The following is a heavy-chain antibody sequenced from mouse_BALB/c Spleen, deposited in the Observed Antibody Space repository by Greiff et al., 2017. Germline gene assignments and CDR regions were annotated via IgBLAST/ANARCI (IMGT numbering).Heavy chain of an antibody. CDR1: GDSITSGY. D-gene: IGHD4-1*02. CDR3: ARGGSTGRGFAY. V-gene: IGHV3-8*02. Sequence: EVKVVESGPSLVKPSQTLSLTCSVTGDSITSGYWNWIRKFPGNKLEYMGYISYSGSTYYNPSLKSRISITRDTSKNQYYLQLNSVTTEDTATYYCARGGSTGRGFAYWGQGTLVTVSA. J-gene: IGHJ3*01. CDR2: ISYSGST.